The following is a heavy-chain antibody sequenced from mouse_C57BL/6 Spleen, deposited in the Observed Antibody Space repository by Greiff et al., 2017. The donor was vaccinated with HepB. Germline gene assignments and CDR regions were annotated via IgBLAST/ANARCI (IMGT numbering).Heavy chain of an antibody. CDR2: ISYDGSN. CDR3: ARDDYDWAWFAY. J-gene: IGHJ3*01. Sequence: EVKLVESGPGLVKPSQSLSLTCSVTGYSITSGYYWNWIRQFPGNKLEWMGYISYDGSNNYNPSLKNRISITRDTSKNQFFLKLNSVTTEDTATYYCARDDYDWAWFAYWGQGTLVTVSA. V-gene: IGHV3-6*01. D-gene: IGHD2-4*01. CDR1: GYSITSGYY.